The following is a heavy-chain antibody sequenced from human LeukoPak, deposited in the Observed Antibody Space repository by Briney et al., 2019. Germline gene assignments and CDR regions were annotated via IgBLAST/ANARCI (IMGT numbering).Heavy chain of an antibody. CDR3: ARGDGDSDSNGVLMGWFDP. Sequence: GASVKVSCKASGYTFTGYYMHWVRQAPGQGLEWMGRINPNSGGTNYAQKFQGRVTMTTDTSTSTAYMELRSLRSEDTAVYYCARGDGDSDSNGVLMGWFDPWGQGTLVTVSS. J-gene: IGHJ5*02. D-gene: IGHD3-22*01. CDR2: INPNSGGT. CDR1: GYTFTGYY. V-gene: IGHV1-2*06.